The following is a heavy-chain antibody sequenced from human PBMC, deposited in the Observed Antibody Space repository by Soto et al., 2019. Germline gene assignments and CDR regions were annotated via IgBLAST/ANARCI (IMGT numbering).Heavy chain of an antibody. CDR2: IWYDGSNK. CDR1: GFTFSSYG. CDR3: ARDLLHYGESHFDY. V-gene: IGHV3-33*01. J-gene: IGHJ4*02. D-gene: IGHD4-17*01. Sequence: QVQLVESGGGVVQPGRSLRLSCAASGFTFSSYGMHWVRQAPGKGLEWVAVIWYDGSNKYYADSVKGRFTVSRDNSKNTRYLQMNSLRAEDTAVYYCARDLLHYGESHFDYWGQGTLVTVSS.